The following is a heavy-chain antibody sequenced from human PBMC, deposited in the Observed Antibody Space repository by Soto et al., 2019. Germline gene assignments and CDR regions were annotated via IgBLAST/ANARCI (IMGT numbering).Heavy chain of an antibody. CDR2: VNDGGDWT. J-gene: IGHJ3*02. D-gene: IGHD4-17*01. CDR1: GFIFGSHA. CDR3: AKGNDYGNSDTAFDM. V-gene: IGHV3-23*01. Sequence: PGRSLRLSCAAPGFIFGSHAMSWVRQAPGKGLEWVSIVNDGGDWTYYPDSVKGRFTISRDNSKNTVYLQMNSLRVEDTAMYYCAKGNDYGNSDTAFDMWGQGTVVTVSS.